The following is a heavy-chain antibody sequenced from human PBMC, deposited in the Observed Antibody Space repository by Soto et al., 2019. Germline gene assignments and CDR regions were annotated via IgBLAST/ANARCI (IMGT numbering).Heavy chain of an antibody. Sequence: GGSLRLSCAASGFTFSSYSMNWVRQAPGKGLEWVSSISSSSSYIYYADSVKGRLTISRDNAKNSLYLQMNSLRAEDTAVYYCARDCRSSSWSLFYYYDGMDVGGQGTTVTVSS. CDR2: ISSSSSYI. V-gene: IGHV3-21*01. J-gene: IGHJ6*02. CDR1: GFTFSSYS. D-gene: IGHD6-13*01. CDR3: ARDCRSSSWSLFYYYDGMDV.